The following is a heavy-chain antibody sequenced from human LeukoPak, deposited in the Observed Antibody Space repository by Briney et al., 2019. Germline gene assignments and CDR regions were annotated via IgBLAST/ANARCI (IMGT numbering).Heavy chain of an antibody. CDR2: MNPNSGNT. CDR1: GYTFISYD. CDR3: ARTASSWSSRYYYYMDV. D-gene: IGHD6-13*01. V-gene: IGHV1-8*01. Sequence: ASVKVSCKAPGYTFISYDINWVRQAPGQGLEWMGWMNPNSGNTDYAQKFQGRVTMTRNTSISTAYMELRSLRSEDTAVYYCARTASSWSSRYYYYMDVWGKGTTVTVSS. J-gene: IGHJ6*03.